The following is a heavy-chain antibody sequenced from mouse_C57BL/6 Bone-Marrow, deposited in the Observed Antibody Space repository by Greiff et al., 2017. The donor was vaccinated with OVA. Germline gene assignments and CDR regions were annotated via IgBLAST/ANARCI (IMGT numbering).Heavy chain of an antibody. CDR1: GYTFTSYW. D-gene: IGHD1-1*01. J-gene: IGHJ2*01. CDR2: IHPNSGST. V-gene: IGHV1-64*01. CDR3: ARSSYYYGSSYDY. Sequence: QVQLQQPGAELVKPGASVKLSCKASGYTFTSYWMHWVKQRPGQGLEWIGMIHPNSGSTNYNEKFKSKATLTVDKSSSTAYMQLSSLTSEESAVYYCARSSYYYGSSYDYWGQGTTLTVSS.